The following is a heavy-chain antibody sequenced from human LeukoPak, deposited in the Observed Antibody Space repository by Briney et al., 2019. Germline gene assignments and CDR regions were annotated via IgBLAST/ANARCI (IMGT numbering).Heavy chain of an antibody. Sequence: ASVKVSCKASGYTFSDYYTHWVRQAPGQGLDWMGWISAYNGNKVYAQELQGRVTMTTDTSTSTAYMELRSLRSDDTAVYYCARDRWSSSSSEGALDIWGQGTMVTVSS. CDR1: GYTFSDYY. V-gene: IGHV1-18*04. CDR3: ARDRWSSSSSEGALDI. J-gene: IGHJ3*02. CDR2: ISAYNGNK. D-gene: IGHD6-6*01.